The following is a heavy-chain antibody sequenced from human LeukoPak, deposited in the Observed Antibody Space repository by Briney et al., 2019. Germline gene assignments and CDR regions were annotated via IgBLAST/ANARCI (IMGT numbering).Heavy chain of an antibody. CDR3: ARDRDSSSWYPDSAGEQYYFDY. Sequence: SVKVSCKASGGTFSSYAISWVRQAPGQGLEWMGGIIPIYGAANYAQKFQGRVTITADKFTSTTYMDLSSLRSEDTAVYYCARDRDSSSWYPDSAGEQYYFDYWGQGTLVTVSS. CDR2: IIPIYGAA. V-gene: IGHV1-69*06. CDR1: GGTFSSYA. J-gene: IGHJ4*02. D-gene: IGHD6-13*01.